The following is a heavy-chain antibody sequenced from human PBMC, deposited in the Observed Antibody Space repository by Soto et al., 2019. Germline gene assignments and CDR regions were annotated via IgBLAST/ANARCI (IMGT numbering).Heavy chain of an antibody. D-gene: IGHD3-10*01. Sequence: QITLKESGPTLVKPTQTLTLTCNFSGFSLSTYGVGVGWIRQPPGKALEWLALIYWDDDTRFSPSLNSRLAITKDTSKSQVVLTMTHMDPADTATYYCAHRPGFSMAFDYWGPGSLVTVSS. CDR3: AHRPGFSMAFDY. CDR1: GFSLSTYGVG. V-gene: IGHV2-5*02. J-gene: IGHJ4*02. CDR2: IYWDDDT.